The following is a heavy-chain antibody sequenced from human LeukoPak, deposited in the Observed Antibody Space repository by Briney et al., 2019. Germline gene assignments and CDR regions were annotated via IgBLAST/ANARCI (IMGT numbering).Heavy chain of an antibody. Sequence: GGSLRLSCAASGFTFSSYSMPWVRQAPGKGLEWVAVISYDGSNKYYADSVKGRFTISRDNSKNTLYLQMNSLRAEDTGVYYCAKDLSSGSRRAYWGQGTLVTVSS. V-gene: IGHV3-30*18. CDR3: AKDLSSGSRRAY. D-gene: IGHD6-19*01. J-gene: IGHJ4*02. CDR2: ISYDGSNK. CDR1: GFTFSSYS.